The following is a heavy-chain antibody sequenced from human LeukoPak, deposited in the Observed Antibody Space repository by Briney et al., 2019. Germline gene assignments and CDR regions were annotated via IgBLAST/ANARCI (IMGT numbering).Heavy chain of an antibody. D-gene: IGHD3-22*01. CDR2: ISSSSSYI. J-gene: IGHJ4*02. CDR3: ARGYIGMVNDY. V-gene: IGHV3-21*01. CDR1: GFTFSSYS. Sequence: GGSLRLSCAASGFTFSSYSMNWVRQAPRKGLEWVSSISSSSSYIYYADSVKGRFTISRDNAKNSLYLQMNSLRAEDTAVYYCARGYIGMVNDYWGQGTLVTVSS.